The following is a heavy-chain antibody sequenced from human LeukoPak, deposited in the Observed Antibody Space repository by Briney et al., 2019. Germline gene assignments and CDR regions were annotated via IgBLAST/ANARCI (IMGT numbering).Heavy chain of an antibody. D-gene: IGHD2-21*02. CDR1: GYTFTSYG. Sequence: ASVKVSCKASGYTFTSYGISWVRQAPGQGLELMGWISAYNGNTNYAQKLQGRVTMTTDTSTSTAYMELRSLRSDDTAVYYCARGEAYCGGDCPPLDYWGQGTLVTVPS. CDR3: ARGEAYCGGDCPPLDY. CDR2: ISAYNGNT. J-gene: IGHJ4*02. V-gene: IGHV1-18*01.